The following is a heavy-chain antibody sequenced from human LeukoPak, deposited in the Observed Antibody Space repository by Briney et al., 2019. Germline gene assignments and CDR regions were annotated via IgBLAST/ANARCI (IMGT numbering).Heavy chain of an antibody. D-gene: IGHD1-26*01. V-gene: IGHV3-30*18. Sequence: GMSLRLSCAASGFAFSSCGIHWVRQAPGKGLEWVALISEDGSIKFYADSVKGRFTISGDNPKNTLYLQMNSLRAEDTAVYYCAKEVGARDAFDIWGQGTLVTVSP. CDR3: AKEVGARDAFDI. CDR1: GFAFSSCG. CDR2: ISEDGSIK. J-gene: IGHJ3*02.